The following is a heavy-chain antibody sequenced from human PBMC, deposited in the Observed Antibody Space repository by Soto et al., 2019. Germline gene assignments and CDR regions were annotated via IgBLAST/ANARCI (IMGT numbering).Heavy chain of an antibody. CDR2: ISGSGSST. J-gene: IGHJ4*02. CDR1: GFTIGSYT. D-gene: IGHD7-27*01. Sequence: ESGGGLVEPGGSRRLSCAASGFTIGSYTMSWVRQAPGKGLEWVSTISGSGSSTYSADSVKGRFTISRDNSKNTLYLQMNSLRVEDTAIYYCAKAWGIDYWGQGTLVTVSS. CDR3: AKAWGIDY. V-gene: IGHV3-23*01.